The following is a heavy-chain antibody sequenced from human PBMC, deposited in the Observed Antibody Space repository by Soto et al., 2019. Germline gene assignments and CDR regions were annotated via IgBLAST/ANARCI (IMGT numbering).Heavy chain of an antibody. CDR2: IKQDGSEK. CDR3: ASVWYYYDSSGYPGYYFDY. CDR1: GFTFSSYW. D-gene: IGHD3-22*01. Sequence: GGSLRLSCAASGFTFSSYWMSWVRQAPGKGLEWVANIKQDGSEKYYVDTVKGRFTISRDNAKNSLYLQMNSLRAEDKAVYYCASVWYYYDSSGYPGYYFDYWGQGTLVTVSS. V-gene: IGHV3-7*01. J-gene: IGHJ4*02.